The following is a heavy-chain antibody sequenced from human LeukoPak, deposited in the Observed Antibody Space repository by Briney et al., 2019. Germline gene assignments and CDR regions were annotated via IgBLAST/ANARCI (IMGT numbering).Heavy chain of an antibody. Sequence: GGSLRLSCAASGFTFNNYEMNWVRQAPGKGLECVSYISSSGITIYYADSVKGRFTISRDNSKNTLYLQMNSLRAEDTAVYYCAREGVDGDYYFDYWGQGTLVTVSS. CDR3: AREGVDGDYYFDY. D-gene: IGHD4-17*01. V-gene: IGHV3-48*03. J-gene: IGHJ4*02. CDR2: ISSSGITI. CDR1: GFTFNNYE.